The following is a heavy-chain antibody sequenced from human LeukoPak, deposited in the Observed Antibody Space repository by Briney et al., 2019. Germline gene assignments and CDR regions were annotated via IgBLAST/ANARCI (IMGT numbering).Heavy chain of an antibody. V-gene: IGHV1-18*01. CDR2: ISAYNGNT. CDR1: GYTFTSYG. CDR3: TRDRPYGDYEYFQH. J-gene: IGHJ1*01. Sequence: GASVKVSYKASGYTFTSYGISWVRQAPGQGLEWMGWISAYNGNTNYAQKLQGRVTMSTDTSTSTAYMELRSLRSDDTAVYYCTRDRPYGDYEYFQHWGQGTLVTVSS. D-gene: IGHD4-17*01.